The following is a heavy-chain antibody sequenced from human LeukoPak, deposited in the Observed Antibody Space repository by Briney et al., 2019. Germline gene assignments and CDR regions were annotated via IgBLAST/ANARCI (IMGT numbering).Heavy chain of an antibody. V-gene: IGHV1-2*02. J-gene: IGHJ4*02. Sequence: ASVKVSCKASGYTSTAYYMHWVRQAPGQGLEWMGWINPNSGGTNYAQKFQGRVTMTRDTSISTAYMELSRLRSDDTAVYYCVRGYGDGFYFDYWGQGTLVTVSS. CDR3: VRGYGDGFYFDY. D-gene: IGHD4-17*01. CDR2: INPNSGGT. CDR1: GYTSTAYY.